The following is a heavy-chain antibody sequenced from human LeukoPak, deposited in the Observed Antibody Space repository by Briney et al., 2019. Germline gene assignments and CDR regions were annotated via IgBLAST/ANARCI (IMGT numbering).Heavy chain of an antibody. CDR2: INPNSGGT. CDR1: GYTFTGYY. Sequence: ASVKVSCKASGYTFTGYYMHWVRQAPGQGLEWMGWINPNSGGTNYAQKFQGRVTMTRDTSISTAYMELSRLRSDDTAVYYCARDRRISRITMVRGVDPWGHGTLVTVSS. V-gene: IGHV1-2*02. CDR3: ARDRRISRITMVRGVDP. D-gene: IGHD3-10*01. J-gene: IGHJ5*02.